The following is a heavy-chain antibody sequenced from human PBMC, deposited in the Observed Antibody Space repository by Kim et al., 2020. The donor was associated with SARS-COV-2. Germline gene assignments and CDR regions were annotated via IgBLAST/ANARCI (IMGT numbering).Heavy chain of an antibody. V-gene: IGHV4-39*07. Sequence: STYYNPSLKSRVTISVDTSKNQFSLKLSSVTAADTAVYYCARDEGGNSAYWGQGTLVTVSS. J-gene: IGHJ4*02. CDR3: ARDEGGNSAY. D-gene: IGHD2-21*02. CDR2: ST.